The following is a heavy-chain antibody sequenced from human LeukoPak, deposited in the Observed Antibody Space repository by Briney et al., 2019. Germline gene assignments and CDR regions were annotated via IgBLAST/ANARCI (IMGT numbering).Heavy chain of an antibody. V-gene: IGHV3-11*01. CDR3: ARGGRGVAEDAFDI. CDR1: EFTFSDYY. J-gene: IGHJ3*02. Sequence: GGSLRLSCAASEFTFSDYYMTWIRQAPGRGLEWISYITNSGATIYADSVKGRLTISRDNAKKSLYLQMNSLRAEDTAVYYRARGGRGVAEDAFDIWGQGTLVTVSS. CDR2: ITNSGATI. D-gene: IGHD2-8*01.